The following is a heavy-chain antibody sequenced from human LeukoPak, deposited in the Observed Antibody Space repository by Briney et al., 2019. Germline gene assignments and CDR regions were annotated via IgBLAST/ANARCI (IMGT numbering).Heavy chain of an antibody. CDR3: ASTGRSLLEWLPTNYYYYMDV. V-gene: IGHV1-69*05. D-gene: IGHD3-3*01. Sequence: GASVKVSCKASGGTFSSYAISWVRQAPGQGLEWMGGIIPIFGTANYAQKFQGRVTITTDESTSTAYMELSSLRSEDTAVYYCASTGRSLLEWLPTNYYYYMDVWGKGTTVTVSS. CDR1: GGTFSSYA. CDR2: IIPIFGTA. J-gene: IGHJ6*03.